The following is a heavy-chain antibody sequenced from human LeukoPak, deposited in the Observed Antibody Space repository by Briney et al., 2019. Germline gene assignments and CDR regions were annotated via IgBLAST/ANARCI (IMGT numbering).Heavy chain of an antibody. CDR2: ISSSSSYI. Sequence: GGSLRLSCAASGFTFSSYSMNWVRQAPGKGLEWVSSISSSSSYIYYADSVKGRFTISRDNAKNSLYLQMDSLRAEDTAVYYCAREGRYCSGGSCYGFYGMDVWGKGTRSPSPQ. CDR1: GFTFSSYS. J-gene: IGHJ6*04. CDR3: AREGRYCSGGSCYGFYGMDV. D-gene: IGHD2-15*01. V-gene: IGHV3-21*01.